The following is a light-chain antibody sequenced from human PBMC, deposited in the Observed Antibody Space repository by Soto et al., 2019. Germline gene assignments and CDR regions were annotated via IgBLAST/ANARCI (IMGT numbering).Light chain of an antibody. CDR2: GAS. CDR1: QTINNY. V-gene: IGKV1-39*01. Sequence: IRLTRSPCNRSTSVGYGVTITCRASQTINNYLNWYQQKPGNAPKCLIYGASSVPSGVPSRFSGRGPGTDFTLTISTLQPEDFATYYCQQSYSTPPTFGQGTRLEIK. CDR3: QQSYSTPPT. J-gene: IGKJ5*01.